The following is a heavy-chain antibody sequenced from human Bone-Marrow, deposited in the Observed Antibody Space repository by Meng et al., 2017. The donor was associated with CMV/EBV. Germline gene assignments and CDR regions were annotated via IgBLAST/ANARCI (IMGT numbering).Heavy chain of an antibody. J-gene: IGHJ6*02. Sequence: SETLSLTCTVSGGSISSYYWSWIRQPPGKGLEWIGYIYYSGSTNYNPSLKSRVTISVDTSKNQFSLKLSSVTAADTAVYYCARGGDDYGDSNEDYGKDVWGQGTTVTVSS. V-gene: IGHV4-59*01. CDR1: GGSISSYY. D-gene: IGHD4-17*01. CDR2: IYYSGST. CDR3: ARGGDDYGDSNEDYGKDV.